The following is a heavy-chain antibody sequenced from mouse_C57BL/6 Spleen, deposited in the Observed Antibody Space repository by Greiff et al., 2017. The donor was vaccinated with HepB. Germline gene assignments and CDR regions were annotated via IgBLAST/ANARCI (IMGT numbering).Heavy chain of an antibody. CDR1: GYSITSGYY. CDR3: ARDPTTVVAPFAY. CDR2: ISYDGSN. J-gene: IGHJ3*01. D-gene: IGHD1-1*01. V-gene: IGHV3-6*01. Sequence: DVKLQESGPGLVKPSQSLSLTCSVTGYSITSGYYWNWIRQFPGNKLEWMGYISYDGSNNYNPSLKNRISITRDTSKNQFFLKLNSVTTEDTATYYCARDPTTVVAPFAYWGQGTLVTVSA.